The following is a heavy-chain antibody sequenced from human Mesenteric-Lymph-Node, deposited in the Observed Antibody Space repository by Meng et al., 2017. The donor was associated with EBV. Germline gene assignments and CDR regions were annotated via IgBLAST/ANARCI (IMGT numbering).Heavy chain of an antibody. V-gene: IGHV4-4*02. CDR3: AKAEAGTYPPFDS. CDR2: IYHSGST. J-gene: IGHJ4*02. Sequence: KERAPGLVQPWATLSPTCVVSGGSISSINGWTWFRQPPGKGLEWIGEIYHSGSTNYNPSLKSRVTISVDQSKNQFSLNLISVTAADTAIYFCAKAEAGTYPPFDSWGQGTLVTVSS. CDR1: GGSISSING. D-gene: IGHD1-7*01.